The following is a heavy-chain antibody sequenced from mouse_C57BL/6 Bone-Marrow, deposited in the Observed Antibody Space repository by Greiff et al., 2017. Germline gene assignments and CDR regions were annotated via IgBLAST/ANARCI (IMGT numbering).Heavy chain of an antibody. V-gene: IGHV1-15*01. CDR3: TREFYYAMAY. Sequence: QVQLQQSGAELVRPGASVTLSCKASGYTFTDYEMHWVKQTPVHGLEWIGAIDPETGGTAYNQKFKGKAILTADKSSSTAYMELRSLTSEDSAVYYCTREFYYAMAYRGQGTSVTVSS. CDR1: GYTFTDYE. CDR2: IDPETGGT. J-gene: IGHJ4*01.